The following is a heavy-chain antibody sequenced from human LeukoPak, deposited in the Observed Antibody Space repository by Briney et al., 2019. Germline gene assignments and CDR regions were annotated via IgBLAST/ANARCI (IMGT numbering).Heavy chain of an antibody. J-gene: IGHJ4*02. V-gene: IGHV3-33*01. D-gene: IGHD2-15*01. CDR1: GFTFSSYG. CDR2: IWHDGSNK. CDR3: ARDGYCSGGSCYSAPYYFDY. Sequence: GRSLRLSCAASGFTFSSYGMHWVRQAPGKGLEWVAVIWHDGSNKYYADSVKGRFTISRDNSKNTLYLQMNSLRAEDTAVYYCARDGYCSGGSCYSAPYYFDYWGQGTLVTVSS.